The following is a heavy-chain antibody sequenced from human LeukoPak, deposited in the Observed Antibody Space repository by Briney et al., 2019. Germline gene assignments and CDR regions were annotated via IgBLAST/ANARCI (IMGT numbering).Heavy chain of an antibody. CDR2: ISSSGSTI. D-gene: IGHD3-3*01. Sequence: GGSLRLSCAASGFTFSDYYMSWIRQAPGKGLEWVSYISSSGSTIYYADSVKGRFTISRDNARNSLYLQMNSLRAEDTAVYYCARGDLYYDFWSGYLFDYWGQGTLVTVSS. CDR1: GFTFSDYY. CDR3: ARGDLYYDFWSGYLFDY. V-gene: IGHV3-11*01. J-gene: IGHJ4*02.